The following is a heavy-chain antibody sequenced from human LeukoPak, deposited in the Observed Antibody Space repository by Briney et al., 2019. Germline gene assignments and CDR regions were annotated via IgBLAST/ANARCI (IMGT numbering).Heavy chain of an antibody. J-gene: IGHJ5*02. CDR1: GFTFSSYS. V-gene: IGHV3-21*01. CDR3: ARDRLPINWFDP. CDR2: ISSTGNYI. Sequence: GGSLRLSCAASGFTFSSYSMNWVRQAPGKGLEWVSSISSTGNYIYYADLVKGRFTISRDNARNSLFLQMSSLRADDTAVYYRARDRLPINWFDPWGQGTLVTVSS. D-gene: IGHD4-11*01.